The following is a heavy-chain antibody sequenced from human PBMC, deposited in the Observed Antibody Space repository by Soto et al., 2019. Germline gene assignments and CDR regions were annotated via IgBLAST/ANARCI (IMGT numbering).Heavy chain of an antibody. J-gene: IGHJ4*02. CDR1: GFTFSSHA. CDR3: AKVSSSWYVGFFDL. D-gene: IGHD6-13*01. CDR2: LSDSGGST. Sequence: EVQLLESGGGLVQPGGSLRLSCTASGFTFSSHAKTWVRQAAGKGLEWVSGLSDSGGSTYYADSVKGRFTISRDNSMNTLYLQMNTLRAEDTAVYYCAKVSSSWYVGFFDLWGQGTLVTVSS. V-gene: IGHV3-23*01.